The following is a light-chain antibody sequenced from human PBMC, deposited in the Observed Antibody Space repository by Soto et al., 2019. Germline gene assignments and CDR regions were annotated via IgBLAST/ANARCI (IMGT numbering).Light chain of an antibody. V-gene: IGKV3-20*01. CDR1: QSVGSY. J-gene: IGKJ1*01. Sequence: EIVFIQSPAPLSLSPGERATLSCRASQSVGSYLAWYQQKPGQAPRLLIYGASTRATGIADRFSGGGSGTDFTLTISRLEPEDFAVYHCQQYGRSWTFGQGTTVDIK. CDR3: QQYGRSWT. CDR2: GAS.